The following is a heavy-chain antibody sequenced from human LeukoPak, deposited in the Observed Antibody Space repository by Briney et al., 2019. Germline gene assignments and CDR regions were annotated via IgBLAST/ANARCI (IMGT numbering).Heavy chain of an antibody. Sequence: SSEALSLTCTVSGGSISSESYYWSWIRQPAGKGLEWIGRIYSSGNSKYNPSLKSRVTISADTSRNQFSLNLSSVTAADTAVYYCARDMTGSGWNDAFDIWGQGTMVTVSS. CDR3: ARDMTGSGWNDAFDI. V-gene: IGHV4-61*02. CDR1: GGSISSESYY. J-gene: IGHJ3*02. CDR2: IYSSGNS. D-gene: IGHD6-19*01.